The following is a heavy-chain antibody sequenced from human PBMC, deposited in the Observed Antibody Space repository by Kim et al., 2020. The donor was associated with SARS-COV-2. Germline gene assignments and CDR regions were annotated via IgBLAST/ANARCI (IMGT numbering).Heavy chain of an antibody. CDR3: AKTVTTYYYYYGMDV. Sequence: SVKVSCKASGGTFSSYAISWVRQAPGQGLEWMGGIIPIFGTANYAQKFQGRVTITADESTSTAYMELSSLRSEDTAVYYCAKTVTTYYYYYGMDVWGQGTTVTVSS. V-gene: IGHV1-69*13. CDR2: IIPIFGTA. D-gene: IGHD4-4*01. CDR1: GGTFSSYA. J-gene: IGHJ6*02.